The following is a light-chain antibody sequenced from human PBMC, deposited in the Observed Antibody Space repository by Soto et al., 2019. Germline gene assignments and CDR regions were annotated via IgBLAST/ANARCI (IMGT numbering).Light chain of an antibody. CDR3: QQYGSSPRTYT. CDR1: QSVSSSY. CDR2: GAS. V-gene: IGKV3-20*01. Sequence: EIVLTQSPGTLSLSPGERATLSCRASQSVSSSYLAWYQQKPGQAPRLLIYGASSRATGIPDRFSGSGSGTDFTLTISRLEPEDFAVYYCQQYGSSPRTYTFGQETKLEIK. J-gene: IGKJ2*01.